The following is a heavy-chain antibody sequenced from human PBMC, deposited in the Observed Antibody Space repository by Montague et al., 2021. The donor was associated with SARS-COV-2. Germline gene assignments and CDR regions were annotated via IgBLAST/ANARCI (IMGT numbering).Heavy chain of an antibody. J-gene: IGHJ4*02. D-gene: IGHD3-10*01. CDR3: LNYHGSGSYGDF. CDR1: GFTFSTYA. CDR2: ISASGVRT. Sequence: SLRLSCAASGFTFSTYAMTWVRQAPGKGLEWVSSISASGVRTHYPDSVKGRYTISRDNSKNTLYLQMSSLRAEDTAEYFCLNYHGSGSYGDFWGQGTLVTVSP. V-gene: IGHV3-23*01.